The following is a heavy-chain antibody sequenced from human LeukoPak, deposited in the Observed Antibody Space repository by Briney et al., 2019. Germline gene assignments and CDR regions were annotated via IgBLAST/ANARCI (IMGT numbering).Heavy chain of an antibody. D-gene: IGHD2-2*02. CDR3: ARDVSYCSSTRCYTGDWFDP. CDR2: ISAYSGNT. CDR1: GYTFTSYG. V-gene: IGHV1-18*01. Sequence: ASVKVSCKASGYTFTSYGISWVRQAPGQGLEWMGWISAYSGNTNYAQKLQGRVTMTTDTSTSTAYMELRSLRSDDTAVYYCARDVSYCSSTRCYTGDWFDPWGQGTLVTVSS. J-gene: IGHJ5*02.